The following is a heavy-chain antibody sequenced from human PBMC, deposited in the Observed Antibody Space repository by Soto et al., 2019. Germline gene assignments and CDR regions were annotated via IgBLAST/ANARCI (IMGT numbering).Heavy chain of an antibody. Sequence: EVQLVESGGGLVKPGGSLRLSCAASGFTFSSYSMNWVRQAPGKGLEWVSSISSSSSYIYYADSVKGRFTISRDNAKNSLYLQMNSLRAEDTAVYYCATNPSAAGTMDWFDPWGQGTLVTVSS. V-gene: IGHV3-21*01. CDR1: GFTFSSYS. CDR3: ATNPSAAGTMDWFDP. CDR2: ISSSSSYI. D-gene: IGHD6-13*01. J-gene: IGHJ5*02.